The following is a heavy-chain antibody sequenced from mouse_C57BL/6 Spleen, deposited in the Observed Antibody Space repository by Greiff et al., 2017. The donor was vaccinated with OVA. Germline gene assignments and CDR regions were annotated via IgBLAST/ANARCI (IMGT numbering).Heavy chain of an antibody. CDR1: GYTFTDYY. CDR3: ATNCGSSCGFAY. J-gene: IGHJ3*01. CDR2: INPNNGGT. V-gene: IGHV1-26*01. Sequence: EVQLQQSGPELVKPGASVNISCKASGYTFTDYYMNWVKQSHGKSLEWIGDINPNNGGTSYNQKFKGKATLTVDTSSSTAYMELRSLTSEDSAVYYCATNCGSSCGFAYWGQGTLVTVSA. D-gene: IGHD1-1*01.